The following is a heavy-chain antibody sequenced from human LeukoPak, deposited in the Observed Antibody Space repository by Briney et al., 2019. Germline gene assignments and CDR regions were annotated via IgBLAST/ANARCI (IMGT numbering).Heavy chain of an antibody. Sequence: SSETLSLTCTVSGGSISSYYWNWIRQPPGKGLEWIGYGSYSGSTDYNPSLKSRVTISVDTSKNQFSLKLSSVTAADTAVYFCARNNYVTHFYGLDVWGQGTTVTVSS. CDR3: ARNNYVTHFYGLDV. CDR1: GGSISSYY. J-gene: IGHJ6*02. D-gene: IGHD4-11*01. CDR2: GSYSGST. V-gene: IGHV4-59*01.